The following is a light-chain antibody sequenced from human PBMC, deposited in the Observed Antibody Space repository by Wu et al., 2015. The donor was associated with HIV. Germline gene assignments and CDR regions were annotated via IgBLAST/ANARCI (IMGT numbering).Light chain of an antibody. CDR1: QSVSSSY. CDR3: QQYGXSPLT. Sequence: EIVLTQSPGTLSLSPGERATLSCRASQSVSSSYLAWYQQKPGQAPRLLIYGASSRATGIPDRFSGSGSGTDFTLTISRLEPEDFAVYYCQQYGXSPLTFGGGTKVEIK. V-gene: IGKV3-20*01. J-gene: IGKJ4*01. CDR2: GAS.